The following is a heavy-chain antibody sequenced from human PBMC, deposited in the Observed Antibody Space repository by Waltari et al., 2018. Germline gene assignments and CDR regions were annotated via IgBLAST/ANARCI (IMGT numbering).Heavy chain of an antibody. CDR1: GGTFSSYA. J-gene: IGHJ6*02. Sequence: QVQLVQSGAEVKKPGSSVKVSCKASGGTFSSYAISWVRQAPGQGLEWMGGIIPIFGTANYAQKFQGRVTITTDESTSTAYMELSSLRSEDTAVYYCATTPRRPSRGYSGYDPTNYYYYYGMDVWGQGTTVTVSS. CDR2: IIPIFGTA. D-gene: IGHD5-12*01. CDR3: ATTPRRPSRGYSGYDPTNYYYYYGMDV. V-gene: IGHV1-69*05.